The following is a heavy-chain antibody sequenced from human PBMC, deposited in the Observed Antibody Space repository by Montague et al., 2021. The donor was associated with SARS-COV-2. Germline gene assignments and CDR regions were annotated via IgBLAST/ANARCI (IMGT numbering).Heavy chain of an antibody. V-gene: IGHV4-39*01. Sequence: SETLSPTRTVSGGSISSTSYYWGWIRQPPGKGLEWIGSIYYSGSTYYNPSLKSRVTISVDTSENQFSLKLSSVTAADTAVYYCVRQPGQWLPREWFWFDPWGQGTLVTVSS. CDR1: GGSISSTSYY. CDR2: IYYSGST. CDR3: VRQPGQWLPREWFWFDP. J-gene: IGHJ5*02. D-gene: IGHD6-19*01.